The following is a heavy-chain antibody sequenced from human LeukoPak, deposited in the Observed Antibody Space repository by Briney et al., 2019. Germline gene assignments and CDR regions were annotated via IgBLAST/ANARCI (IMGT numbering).Heavy chain of an antibody. Sequence: PGGSLRLSCAASGFTFSDSYMTWVRQAPGKGVEWVAYISGSGHDINYSDSVKGRFTISRDNAKNSLYLQMSSLRVEDTAVYYCAKLFGPRSDYWGQGTLVTVSS. D-gene: IGHD3-16*01. V-gene: IGHV3-11*04. CDR2: ISGSGHDI. CDR1: GFTFSDSY. J-gene: IGHJ4*02. CDR3: AKLFGPRSDY.